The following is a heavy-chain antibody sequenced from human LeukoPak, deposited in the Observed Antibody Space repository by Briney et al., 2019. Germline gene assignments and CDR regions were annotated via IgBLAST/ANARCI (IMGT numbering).Heavy chain of an antibody. Sequence: SQTLSLTCNVSGGSISSGGYYWSWIRQHPGKGLEWIGYIYYSGSTYHNPSLKSRVTISVDTSKNQFSLELNSVTAADTAVYYCARDRTGYYIFDYWGRGTPVTVSS. D-gene: IGHD3-9*01. CDR2: IYYSGST. V-gene: IGHV4-31*02. CDR3: ARDRTGYYIFDY. J-gene: IGHJ4*02. CDR1: GGSISSGGYY.